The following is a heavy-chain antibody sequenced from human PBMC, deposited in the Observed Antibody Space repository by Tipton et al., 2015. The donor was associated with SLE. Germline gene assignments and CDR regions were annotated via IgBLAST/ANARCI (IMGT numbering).Heavy chain of an antibody. D-gene: IGHD3-16*01. CDR1: GGSFSGYY. V-gene: IGHV4-34*01. J-gene: IGHJ4*02. CDR2: VNHFGTI. Sequence: TLSLTCDVKGGSFSGYYWSWIRQSPEKGLEWIGEVNHFGTIYDNASLKSRVTISIDTSKSHFSLKLTSVTAADTAVYYCARMEGMITYGGIAGLWGQGTVVTVSS. CDR3: ARMEGMITYGGIAGL.